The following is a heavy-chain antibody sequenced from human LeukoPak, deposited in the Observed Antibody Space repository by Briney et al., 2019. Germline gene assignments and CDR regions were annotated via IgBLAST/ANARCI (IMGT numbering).Heavy chain of an antibody. J-gene: IGHJ6*02. V-gene: IGHV4-34*01. D-gene: IGHD3-10*01. CDR3: ARIHVVRGVIIRYYYGMDV. Sequence: SETLSLTCAVYGVSFSGYYWSWIRQPPGKGLEWIGEINHSGSTNYNPFLKSRVTISVDTSKNQFSLKLSSVTAADTAVYYCARIHVVRGVIIRYYYGMDVWGQGTTVTVSS. CDR2: INHSGST. CDR1: GVSFSGYY.